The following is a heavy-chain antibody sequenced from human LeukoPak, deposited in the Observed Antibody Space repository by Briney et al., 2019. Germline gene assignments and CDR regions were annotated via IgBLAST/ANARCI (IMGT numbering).Heavy chain of an antibody. V-gene: IGHV3-23*01. J-gene: IGHJ4*02. CDR1: GFTFNIYT. D-gene: IGHD3-10*01. CDR2: IRHSDGNT. Sequence: GESLRLSCAASGFTFNIYTMYWVRQAPGKGLEWVSGIRHSDGNTYYADSVKGRFTISRDNSKNTLYLEVISLTAEDTAVYYCAKDDAWLRFGEWSQGTLVTVSS. CDR3: AKDDAWLRFGE.